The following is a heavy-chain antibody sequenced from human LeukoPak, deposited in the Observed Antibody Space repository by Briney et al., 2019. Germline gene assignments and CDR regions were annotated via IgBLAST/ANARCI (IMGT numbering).Heavy chain of an antibody. CDR3: ARVKEYQLLTY. CDR1: GFTFSSYS. J-gene: IGHJ4*02. Sequence: GGSLRLSCAASGFTFSSYSVNWVRQAPGKGLEWVSSISSSSNYIYYADSVKGRFTISRDNAKNSLYLQMNSLRAEDTAVYYCARVKEYQLLTYWGQGTLVTVSS. V-gene: IGHV3-21*04. D-gene: IGHD2-2*01. CDR2: ISSSSNYI.